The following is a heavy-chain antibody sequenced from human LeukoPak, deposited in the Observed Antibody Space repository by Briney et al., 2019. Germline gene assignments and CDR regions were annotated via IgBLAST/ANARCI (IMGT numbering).Heavy chain of an antibody. V-gene: IGHV4-34*01. Sequence: SETLSLTCAVYGGSFSGYYWSWIRQPPGKGLEWIGEINHSGSTNYNPSLKSRVTISVDTSKNQFSLKLSSVTAADTAVYYCAREDSHYGDYGYYLDYWGQGTLVTVSS. J-gene: IGHJ4*02. D-gene: IGHD4-17*01. CDR2: INHSGST. CDR1: GGSFSGYY. CDR3: AREDSHYGDYGYYLDY.